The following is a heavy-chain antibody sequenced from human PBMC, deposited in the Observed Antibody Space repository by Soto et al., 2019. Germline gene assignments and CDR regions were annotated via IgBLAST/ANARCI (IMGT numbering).Heavy chain of an antibody. CDR3: ARDLVGGSSSSFY. J-gene: IGHJ4*02. CDR2: IWYDGSNK. CDR1: GFTFSSYG. D-gene: IGHD6-6*01. V-gene: IGHV3-33*01. Sequence: PGGSLRLSCAASGFTFSSYGMHWVRQAPGKGLEWVAVIWYDGSNKYYADSVKGRFTISRDNSKNTLYLQMNSLRAEDTAVYYCARDLVGGSSSSFYWGQGTLVTVSS.